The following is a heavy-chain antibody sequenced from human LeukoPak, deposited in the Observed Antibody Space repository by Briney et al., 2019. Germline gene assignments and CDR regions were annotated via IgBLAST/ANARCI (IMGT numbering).Heavy chain of an antibody. Sequence: TGGSLRLSCTASGFSFSVYEMNWVRQAPGKGLEWISYMSGSGSTIYYADSVKGPFTISRDNAKNSLFLQMKSLRVEDTAVYYCARDGDYASGWLGLDVWGKGTTVTISS. D-gene: IGHD6-19*01. J-gene: IGHJ6*04. CDR2: MSGSGSTI. CDR3: ARDGDYASGWLGLDV. V-gene: IGHV3-48*03. CDR1: GFSFSVYE.